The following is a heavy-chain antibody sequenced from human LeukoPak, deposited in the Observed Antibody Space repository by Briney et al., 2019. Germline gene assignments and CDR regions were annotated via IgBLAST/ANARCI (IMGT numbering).Heavy chain of an antibody. V-gene: IGHV4-59*08. CDR2: IHYSGST. CDR3: ARVRYGDYRFDY. D-gene: IGHD4-17*01. J-gene: IGHJ4*02. Sequence: SETLSLTCTVSGGSISSYYWSWIRQPPGKGLEWIGYIHYSGSTNYNPSLKSRVTISVDTSKNQFSLKLSSVTAADTAVYYCARVRYGDYRFDYWGQGTLVTVSS. CDR1: GGSISSYY.